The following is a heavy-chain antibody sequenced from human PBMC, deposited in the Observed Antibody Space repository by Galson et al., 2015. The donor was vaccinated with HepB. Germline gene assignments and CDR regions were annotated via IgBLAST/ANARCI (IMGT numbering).Heavy chain of an antibody. CDR3: VRDFWGFDY. CDR1: GFTFSSLS. Sequence: SLRLSCAVSGFTFSSLSMHWVRQAPGKGLEYVSTIRHDGSNIDYADSVKGRFTISRDSSKNTLYLQMSSLRLEDTAVYYCVRDFWGFDYRGQGTLVTVSS. V-gene: IGHV3-64D*06. CDR2: IRHDGSNI. J-gene: IGHJ4*02. D-gene: IGHD3-16*01.